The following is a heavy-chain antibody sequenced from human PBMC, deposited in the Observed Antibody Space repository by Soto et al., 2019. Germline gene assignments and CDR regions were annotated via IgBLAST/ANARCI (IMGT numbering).Heavy chain of an antibody. CDR2: ISAYNGNT. V-gene: IGHV1-18*01. CDR1: GYTFTNFG. Sequence: QVQLVQSGAEVKKPGASVKVSCKPSGYTFTNFGISWVRQAPGQGVEWMGWISAYNGNTNYAQNFQGRVTMTTDTCTSTAYMELRSLSCDDTDVYSCSWGGTPIDYWGQGTLVTVSS. CDR3: SWGGTPIDY. J-gene: IGHJ4*02. D-gene: IGHD3-16*01.